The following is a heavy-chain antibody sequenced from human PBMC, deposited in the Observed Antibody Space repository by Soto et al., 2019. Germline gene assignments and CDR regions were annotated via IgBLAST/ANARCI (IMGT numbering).Heavy chain of an antibody. CDR2: INTNSGGT. CDR1: GYTFTCYY. Sequence: QVKLVQSGAEVKKPGASVKVSCKASGYTFTCYYMHWVRQAPGQGLEWMGWINTNSGGTNYAQKSQGRVTMPRDTSISTAYMERSSLRSDDTAVYYCERDTRGDLHFDYWGQGNLVTVS. D-gene: IGHD3-16*01. CDR3: ERDTRGDLHFDY. J-gene: IGHJ4*02. V-gene: IGHV1-2*02.